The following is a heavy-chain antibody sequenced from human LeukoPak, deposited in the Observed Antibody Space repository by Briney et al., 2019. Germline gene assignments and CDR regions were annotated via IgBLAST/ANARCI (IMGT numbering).Heavy chain of an antibody. CDR3: TKGNSYTKTYYFDY. J-gene: IGHJ4*02. CDR1: GFTFDDYA. Sequence: GGSLRLSCAASGFTFDDYAMHWVRQGPRKGLEWVSSINWNSGSIDYADSVKGRFTISRDNAKNSLYLQMNSLRAEDMALYYCTKGNSYTKTYYFDYWGQGTLVTVSS. D-gene: IGHD1-7*01. V-gene: IGHV3-9*03. CDR2: INWNSGSI.